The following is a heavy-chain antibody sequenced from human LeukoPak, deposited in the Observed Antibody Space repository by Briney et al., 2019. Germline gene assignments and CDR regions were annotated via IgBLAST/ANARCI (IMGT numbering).Heavy chain of an antibody. D-gene: IGHD2-21*02. J-gene: IGHJ2*01. Sequence: SETLSLTCTVSGDSISNYYWSWIRQPAGKGLEWIGRIYTSGSTNYNPSLKSRVTMSVDTSKNQFSLKLSSVTAADTAVYYCARDLSANCGGDCYSHWYFDLWGRGTLVTVSS. CDR3: ARDLSANCGGDCYSHWYFDL. CDR1: GDSISNYY. CDR2: IYTSGST. V-gene: IGHV4-4*07.